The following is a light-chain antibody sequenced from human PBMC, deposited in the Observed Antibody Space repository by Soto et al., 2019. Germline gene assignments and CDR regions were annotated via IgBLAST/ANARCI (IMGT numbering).Light chain of an antibody. V-gene: IGKV3-15*01. CDR1: QSVSSD. CDR2: GAS. Sequence: IVMTQSPSTLSVSTGDRATLTCRASQSVSSDLAWYQHKPGQAPRLLIYGASTMATGIPARFSGRGSGTEFTLTISSLQSVDFAVYYCQQYDNWPQTFGQGTKVDIK. J-gene: IGKJ1*01. CDR3: QQYDNWPQT.